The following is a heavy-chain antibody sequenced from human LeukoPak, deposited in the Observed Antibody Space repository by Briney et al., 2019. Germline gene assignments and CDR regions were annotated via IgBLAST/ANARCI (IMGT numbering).Heavy chain of an antibody. V-gene: IGHV1-2*02. CDR1: GYTFTGYY. D-gene: IGHD3-10*01. Sequence: ASVKVSCKTSGYTFTGYYIHWVRQAPGQGLEWMGWINPNSGGTNYAQKFQGRVTITADESTSTAYMELSSLRSEDTAVYYCARGDKGGSGSYYPFDYWGQGTLVTVSS. J-gene: IGHJ4*02. CDR2: INPNSGGT. CDR3: ARGDKGGSGSYYPFDY.